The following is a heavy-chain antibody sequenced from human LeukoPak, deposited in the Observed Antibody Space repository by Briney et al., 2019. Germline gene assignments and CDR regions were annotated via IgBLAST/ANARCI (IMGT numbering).Heavy chain of an antibody. Sequence: SETLSLTCAVYGGSFSGYYWSWIRQPPGKGLEWIGEINHSGSTNYNPSLKSRVTISVDTSKNQFSLKLSSVTAADTAVYYCARASLELLFAAFDIWGQGTMVTVSS. CDR1: GGSFSGYY. CDR3: ARASLELLFAAFDI. V-gene: IGHV4-34*01. J-gene: IGHJ3*02. D-gene: IGHD1-7*01. CDR2: INHSGST.